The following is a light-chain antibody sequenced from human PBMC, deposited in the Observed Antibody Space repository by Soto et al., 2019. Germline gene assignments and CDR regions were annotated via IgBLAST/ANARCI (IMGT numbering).Light chain of an antibody. Sequence: DILMTQYPEGMAVALGESATSNGNSAQTVLYSSNNKNYLAWYQQKPGQPPRLLIPWASTRDSGVPDRFSRSGSVTEFTLTLNSLQAEDVTDYFCQQYYLTPTLGQGTRLEI. CDR1: QTVLYSSNNKNY. CDR3: QQYYLTPT. J-gene: IGKJ5*01. CDR2: WAS. V-gene: IGKV4-1*01.